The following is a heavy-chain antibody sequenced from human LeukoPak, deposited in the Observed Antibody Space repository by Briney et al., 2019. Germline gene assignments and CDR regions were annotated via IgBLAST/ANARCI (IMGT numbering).Heavy chain of an antibody. D-gene: IGHD1-26*01. CDR1: GFTSSSYA. CDR2: ITGSGSST. J-gene: IGHJ4*02. V-gene: IGHV3-23*01. Sequence: GGSLRLSCAASGFTSSSYAMTWVRQAPGKGLEWVSAITGSGSSTYYADSVKGRFTISRGNSKNTIYVQMNSLRAEDTALYYCAKVRWELRGPFFDYWGQGTLVTVSS. CDR3: AKVRWELRGPFFDY.